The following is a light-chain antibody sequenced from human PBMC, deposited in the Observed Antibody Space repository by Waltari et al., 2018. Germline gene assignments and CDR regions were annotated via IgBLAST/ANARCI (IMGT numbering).Light chain of an antibody. CDR1: QSIGGS. CDR2: DAS. J-gene: IGKJ1*01. V-gene: IGKV1-5*01. Sequence: DIQMTQSPSTLPASVGDSVTTTCRASQSIGGSLAWFQQKPEQAPKVLIYDASVLESGVPSRFSGSGSGTEFTLTISSLQPDDFATYYCQRYNSYSATFGQGTKVEI. CDR3: QRYNSYSAT.